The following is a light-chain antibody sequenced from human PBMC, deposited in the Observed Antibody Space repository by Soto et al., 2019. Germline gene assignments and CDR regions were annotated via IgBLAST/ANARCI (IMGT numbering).Light chain of an antibody. J-gene: IGLJ2*01. CDR3: QSYYSSLSGAVV. V-gene: IGLV1-40*01. CDR2: GNN. Sequence: QSVLTQPPSVSGAPGQRVTISCTGSSSNIGAPYDVHWYQQLPGTTPKLLIYGNNNRPSGVPDRFSGSKSGTSASLAITGLQAEDEADYYCQSYYSSLSGAVVFGGGTKLTVL. CDR1: SSNIGAPYD.